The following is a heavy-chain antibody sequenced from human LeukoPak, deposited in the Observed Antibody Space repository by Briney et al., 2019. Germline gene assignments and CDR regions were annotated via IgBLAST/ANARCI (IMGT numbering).Heavy chain of an antibody. V-gene: IGHV3-30-3*01. D-gene: IGHD3-10*01. CDR2: ISYDGSNK. Sequence: GRSPSLSCAASGFTFSSYAMHWVRQAPGKGLEWVAVISYDGSNKYYADSVKGRFTISRDNAKNSLYLQMNSLRDEDTAVYYCARDLSGRYAFDIWGQGTMVTVSS. CDR3: ARDLSGRYAFDI. J-gene: IGHJ3*02. CDR1: GFTFSSYA.